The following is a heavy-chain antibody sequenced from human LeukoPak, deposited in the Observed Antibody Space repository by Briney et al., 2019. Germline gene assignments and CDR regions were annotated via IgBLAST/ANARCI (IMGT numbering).Heavy chain of an antibody. CDR1: GSTFSSYS. CDR3: VLGEFSSPFDY. D-gene: IGHD3-16*02. Sequence: TGGSLRLSCAASGSTFSSYSMNWVRQAPGKGLEWVSFISSSSSYIYYADSVKGRFTISRDNAKNSLYLQMNSLRAEDTAVYYCVLGEFSSPFDYWGQGTLVTVSS. J-gene: IGHJ4*02. V-gene: IGHV3-21*01. CDR2: ISSSSSYI.